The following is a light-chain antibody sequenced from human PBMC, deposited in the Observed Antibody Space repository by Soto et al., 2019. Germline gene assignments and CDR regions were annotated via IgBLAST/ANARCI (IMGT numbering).Light chain of an antibody. CDR3: QHRVNWPT. V-gene: IGKV3-11*01. Sequence: EIVLTQSPATLSLSPGQRATLSCRASQSVNTYLGWYQQKSGQAPGLIISDVSRRATGIPARFSGSGSGTDFTLTISSLEPEDFGIYYCQHRVNWPTFGGGTKVEIK. CDR2: DVS. J-gene: IGKJ4*01. CDR1: QSVNTY.